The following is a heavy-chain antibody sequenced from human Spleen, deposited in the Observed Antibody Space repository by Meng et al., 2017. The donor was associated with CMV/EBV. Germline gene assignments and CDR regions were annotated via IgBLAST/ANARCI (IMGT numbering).Heavy chain of an antibody. CDR1: GFTFSSYW. CDR3: ASELAAGY. J-gene: IGHJ4*02. CDR2: IISDGSST. V-gene: IGHV3-74*01. Sequence: GGSLRLSCAASGFTFSSYWMHWVRQAPGKGLVWVSRIISDGSSTNYADSVKGRFTSSRDNAKNTLYLQMNSLRAEDTAVYYCASELAAGYWGQGTLVTVSS. D-gene: IGHD6-25*01.